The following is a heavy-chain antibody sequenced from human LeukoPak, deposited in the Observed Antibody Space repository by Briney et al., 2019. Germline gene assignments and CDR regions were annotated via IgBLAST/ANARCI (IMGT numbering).Heavy chain of an antibody. CDR2: INPNSGGT. Sequence: GASVKVSCKASGYTFPGYYMHWVRQAPGQGLEWMGWINPNSGGTNYAQKFQGRVTMTRDTSISTAYMELSRLRSDDTAVYYCARALSPYCSGGSCYQWNHDYWGQGTLVTVSS. J-gene: IGHJ4*02. CDR1: GYTFPGYY. D-gene: IGHD2-15*01. V-gene: IGHV1-2*02. CDR3: ARALSPYCSGGSCYQWNHDY.